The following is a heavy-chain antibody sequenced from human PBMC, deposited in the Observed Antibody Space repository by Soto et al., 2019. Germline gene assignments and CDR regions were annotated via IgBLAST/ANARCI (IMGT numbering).Heavy chain of an antibody. CDR1: GFTFNYYW. CDR3: ARGGDTDY. Sequence: EVQLVESGGGLVQPGGSLRLSCVASGFTFNYYWMHWVRQAPGKGLVWVSRIQSDGSSPDYVDSVKGRSTISRDNAKNTLYLQVNTMRAEGRAVYYCARGGDTDYGGQGTLVTVSS. J-gene: IGHJ4*02. V-gene: IGHV3-74*01. D-gene: IGHD2-21*02. CDR2: IQSDGSSP.